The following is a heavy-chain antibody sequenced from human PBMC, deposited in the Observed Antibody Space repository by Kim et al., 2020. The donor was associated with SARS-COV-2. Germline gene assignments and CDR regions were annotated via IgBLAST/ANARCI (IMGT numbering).Heavy chain of an antibody. J-gene: IGHJ4*02. CDR3: AKVGYYDSSGYSQSFFDY. V-gene: IGHV3-23*01. Sequence: KGRFTIARDNAKNTLYLQMNSLRAEDTAVYYCAKVGYYDSSGYSQSFFDYWGQGTLVTVSS. D-gene: IGHD3-22*01.